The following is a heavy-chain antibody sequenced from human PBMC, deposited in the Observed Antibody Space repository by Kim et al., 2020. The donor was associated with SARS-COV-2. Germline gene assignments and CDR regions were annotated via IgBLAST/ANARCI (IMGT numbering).Heavy chain of an antibody. V-gene: IGHV3-48*02. CDR3: ARDLSWNPRETPHYYFDY. Sequence: KGRFTISRDNAKNSLYLQMNSLRDEDTTVYYCARDLSWNPRETPHYYFDYWGQGTLVTVSS. D-gene: IGHD1-1*01. J-gene: IGHJ4*02.